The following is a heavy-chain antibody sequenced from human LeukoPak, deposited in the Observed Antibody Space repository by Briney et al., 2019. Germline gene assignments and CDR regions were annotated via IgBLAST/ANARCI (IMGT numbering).Heavy chain of an antibody. D-gene: IGHD6-19*01. CDR2: IYTSGST. J-gene: IGHJ4*02. CDR3: ARTGWTYYFDY. CDR1: GGSISSGSYY. V-gene: IGHV4-61*02. Sequence: SETLSLTCSVSGGSISSGSYYWSWIRQPAGKGLEWIGRIYTSGSTNYNPSLKSRVTISVDTSKNQFSLKLSSVTAADTAVYYCARTGWTYYFDYWGQGTLVTVSS.